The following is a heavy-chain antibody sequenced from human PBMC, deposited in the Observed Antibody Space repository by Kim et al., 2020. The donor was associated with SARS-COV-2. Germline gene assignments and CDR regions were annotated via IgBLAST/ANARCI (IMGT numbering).Heavy chain of an antibody. Sequence: QKTQERVTIHRDTSTSTAYMELSSLRSEDNAVYYCARSHLYSGRYRPFDYWGQGTLVTVSS. D-gene: IGHD1-26*01. V-gene: IGHV1-3*01. J-gene: IGHJ4*02. CDR3: ARSHLYSGRYRPFDY.